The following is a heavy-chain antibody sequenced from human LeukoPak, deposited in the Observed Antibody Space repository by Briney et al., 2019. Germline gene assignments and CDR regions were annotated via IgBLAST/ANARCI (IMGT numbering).Heavy chain of an antibody. CDR1: GGSISSSSYY. V-gene: IGHV4-39*01. J-gene: IGHJ4*02. CDR2: IYYSGST. CDR3: ASSLPPVD. Sequence: SETLSLTCTVSGGSISSSSYYWGWIRQPPWKGLESIGSIYYSGSTYYNPSLKSRVTISVDTSKNQFSLKLSSVTAADTAVYYCASSLPPVDWGQGTLVTVSS.